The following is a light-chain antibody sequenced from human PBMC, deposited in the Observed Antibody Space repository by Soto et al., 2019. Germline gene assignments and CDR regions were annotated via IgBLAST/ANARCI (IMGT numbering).Light chain of an antibody. V-gene: IGKV3-15*01. CDR2: GAS. CDR3: YQYNNWPPVRT. J-gene: IGKJ1*01. Sequence: EIVMTQSPATLSVSPGERATLSCRASQSVGSSLAWYQQKPGQAPRLLIDGASTRATGIPARFSGSGSGTEFTLTISSLQSEDVAIYFCYQYNNWPPVRTFGQGTKVDIK. CDR1: QSVGSS.